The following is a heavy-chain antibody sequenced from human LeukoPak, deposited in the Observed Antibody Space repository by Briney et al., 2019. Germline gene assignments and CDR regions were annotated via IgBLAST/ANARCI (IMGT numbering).Heavy chain of an antibody. D-gene: IGHD4-23*01. V-gene: IGHV1-69*04. Sequence: ASVKVSCKASGGTFSSYALSWMRQAPGQGLEWMGRVIPMVDVTDYAQKFQGRVTITADTSTGTAYMELSSLTSDDTAMYYCARDPALEGTEDYRDFGGVESVDAFDVWGQGTMVTVFS. CDR3: ARDPALEGTEDYRDFGGVESVDAFDV. CDR2: VIPMVDVT. CDR1: GGTFSSYA. J-gene: IGHJ3*01.